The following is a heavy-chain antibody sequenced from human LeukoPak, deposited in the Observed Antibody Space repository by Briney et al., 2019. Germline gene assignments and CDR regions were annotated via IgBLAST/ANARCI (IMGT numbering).Heavy chain of an antibody. D-gene: IGHD1-26*01. V-gene: IGHV3-7*01. CDR3: ARRRYSGSSQHFDY. CDR1: GFPFSSYW. CDR2: IKQDGSEK. Sequence: RPGGSLRLSCGASGFPFSSYWMSWVRQAPGKGLEWVANIKQDGSEKYYVDSVKGRFTISRDNAKNSLYLQMNSLRAEDTAVYYCARRRYSGSSQHFDYWGQGTLVTVSS. J-gene: IGHJ4*02.